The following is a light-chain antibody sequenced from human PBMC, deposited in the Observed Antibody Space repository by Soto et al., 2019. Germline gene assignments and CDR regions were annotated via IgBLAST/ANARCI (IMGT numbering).Light chain of an antibody. V-gene: IGKV2D-29*01. J-gene: IGKJ1*01. CDR1: QSLLHSDGKTY. Sequence: DIVMTQTPLSLSVTPGQPASIYCKSSQSLLHSDGKTYVYWYRQKPGQPPQLLICEVSTRFSGVPERFSGSGSGTDFTLRISRVEAEDVVVYYCMQSLHLPWTFGQGTKVE. CDR3: MQSLHLPWT. CDR2: EVS.